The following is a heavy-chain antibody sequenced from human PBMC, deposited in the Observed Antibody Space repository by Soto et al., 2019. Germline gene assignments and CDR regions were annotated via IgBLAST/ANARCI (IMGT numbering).Heavy chain of an antibody. CDR3: ARSYDYYYGMDV. CDR1: GGSISSYY. J-gene: IGHJ6*02. V-gene: IGHV4-59*01. CDR2: IYYSGST. Sequence: SETLSLTCTVSGGSISSYYWSWIRQPPGKGLEWIGYIYYSGSTNYNPSLKSLVTISLDTSKNHFSLKLSSVTVADTAVYYCARSYDYYYGMDVWGQGPRSPSP. D-gene: IGHD2-8*01.